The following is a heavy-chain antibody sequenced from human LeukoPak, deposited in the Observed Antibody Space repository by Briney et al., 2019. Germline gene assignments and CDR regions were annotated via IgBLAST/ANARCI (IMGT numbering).Heavy chain of an antibody. D-gene: IGHD6-19*01. CDR1: GXSISSYY. CDR3: AKTYSSGLYYGMDV. V-gene: IGHV4-59*01. J-gene: IGHJ6*02. Sequence: SETLSLTCTVXGXSISSYYWSWIRQPPGKGLEWIGYIYYSGSTNYNPSLKSRVTISVDTSKNQFSLKLNSVTAADTAVYYCAKTYSSGLYYGMDVWGQGTTVTVSS. CDR2: IYYSGST.